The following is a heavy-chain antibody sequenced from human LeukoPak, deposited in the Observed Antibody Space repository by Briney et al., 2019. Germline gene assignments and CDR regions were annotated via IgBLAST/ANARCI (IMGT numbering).Heavy chain of an antibody. J-gene: IGHJ4*02. V-gene: IGHV4-59*01. Sequence: SETLSLTCTVSGGSISSYFWTWIRQPPGKGLEWIGYIYYSGSTNYNPSLKSRVTISVDTSKNQFSLKLSSVTAADTAVYYCARGGRDTAMVLDFWGQGTLVTVSS. CDR1: GGSISSYF. CDR2: IYYSGST. D-gene: IGHD5-18*01. CDR3: ARGGRDTAMVLDF.